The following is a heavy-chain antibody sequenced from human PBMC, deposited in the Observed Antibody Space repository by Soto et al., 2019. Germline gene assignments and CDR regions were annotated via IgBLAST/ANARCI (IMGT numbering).Heavy chain of an antibody. V-gene: IGHV3-21*01. CDR3: ARGQVTSDF. CDR1: GFTFSTYS. Sequence: EVQLVESGGGLVKPGGSLRLSCAASGFTFSTYSMNWVRQAPGKGLEWVSTISGSSSSIYQADSVKGRLTISRDNAKNSLYLPMNSPRAEDTAVYYCARGQVTSDFWCQGTLVTVSS. J-gene: IGHJ4*02. D-gene: IGHD2-21*02. CDR2: ISGSSSSI.